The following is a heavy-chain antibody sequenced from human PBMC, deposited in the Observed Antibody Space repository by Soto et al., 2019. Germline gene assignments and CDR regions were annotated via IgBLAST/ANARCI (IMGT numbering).Heavy chain of an antibody. J-gene: IGHJ4*02. CDR3: AKAKGYSSGCFDY. Sequence: EVQLVESGGGLVQPGRSLRLSCAASGFTFDDYAMHWVRQAPGKGLEWVSGISWNSGSIGYADSVKGRFTISRDNAKNTLYLQMNSLRAEDTALYYCAKAKGYSSGCFDYWGQGTLVTVSS. V-gene: IGHV3-9*01. D-gene: IGHD6-19*01. CDR1: GFTFDDYA. CDR2: ISWNSGSI.